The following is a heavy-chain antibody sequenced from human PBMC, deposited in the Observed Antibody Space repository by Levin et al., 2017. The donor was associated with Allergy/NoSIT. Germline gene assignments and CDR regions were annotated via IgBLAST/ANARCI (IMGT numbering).Heavy chain of an antibody. CDR2: INQVGST. V-gene: IGHV4-34*01. CDR1: GGSFSGY. CDR3: ARARPPDILAEFYHNIFDI. Sequence: SETLSLTCAVDGGSFSGYWSWIRQSPGKGLEWIGEINQVGSTNNNPSLESRLTLSVDRSKNQLSLKLQSVTAADTAVYYCARARPPDILAEFYHNIFDIWGQGTRVTVSS. J-gene: IGHJ3*02. D-gene: IGHD3-9*01.